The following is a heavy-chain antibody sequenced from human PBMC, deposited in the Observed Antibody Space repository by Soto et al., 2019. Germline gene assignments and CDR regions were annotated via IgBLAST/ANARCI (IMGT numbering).Heavy chain of an antibody. Sequence: GGSLRLSCAASGFTFSSYAMHWVRQAPGKGLEWVAVISYDGSNKYYADSVKGRFTISRDNSKNTLYLQMNSLRAEDTAVYYCARGTGGLIDYWGQGTLVTVSS. CDR3: ARGTGGLIDY. CDR1: GFTFSSYA. D-gene: IGHD3-16*01. V-gene: IGHV3-30-3*01. J-gene: IGHJ4*02. CDR2: ISYDGSNK.